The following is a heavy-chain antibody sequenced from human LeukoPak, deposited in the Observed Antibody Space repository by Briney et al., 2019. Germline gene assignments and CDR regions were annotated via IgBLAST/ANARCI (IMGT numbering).Heavy chain of an antibody. Sequence: ASVKVSCKASGGTFSSYAISWVRQAPGQGLEWMGGILPTFGTANYAQKFQGRVTITTDESTSTAYMELSSLRSEDTAVYYCARGGLRYFDWLLCWGQGTLVTVSS. CDR1: GGTFSSYA. J-gene: IGHJ4*02. V-gene: IGHV1-69*05. CDR3: ARGGLRYFDWLLC. CDR2: ILPTFGTA. D-gene: IGHD3-9*01.